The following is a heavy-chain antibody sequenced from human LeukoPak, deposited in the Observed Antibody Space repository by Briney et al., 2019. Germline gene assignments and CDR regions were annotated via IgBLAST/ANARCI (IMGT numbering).Heavy chain of an antibody. J-gene: IGHJ4*02. V-gene: IGHV4-34*01. D-gene: IGHD6-13*01. CDR3: AREASIAAAGVDY. CDR1: GGSFSGYY. Sequence: PSETLSLTCAVYGGSFSGYYWSWIRQPPGKGLEWIGEINHSGSTNYNPSLKSQVTISVDTSKNQFSLKLSSVTAADTAVYYCAREASIAAAGVDYWGQGTLVTVSS. CDR2: INHSGST.